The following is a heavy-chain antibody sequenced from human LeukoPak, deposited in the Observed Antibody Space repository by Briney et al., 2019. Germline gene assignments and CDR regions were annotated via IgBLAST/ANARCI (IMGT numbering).Heavy chain of an antibody. CDR3: GRVGWELVDAFDI. V-gene: IGHV4-4*07. CDR1: GGSISSYY. J-gene: IGHJ3*02. CDR2: IYNSGST. D-gene: IGHD1-26*01. Sequence: SETLSLTCTVSGGSISSYYWSWIPQPAGKGLEWIGRIYNSGSTNYNPSLKSRVTMSVDTAKNQFSLKLSSAAAAGTGVDYCGRVGWELVDAFDIWGQGTMVTVPS.